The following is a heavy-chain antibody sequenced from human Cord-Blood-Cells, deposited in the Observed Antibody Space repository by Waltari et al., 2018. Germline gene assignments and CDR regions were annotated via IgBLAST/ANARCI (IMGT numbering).Heavy chain of an antibody. CDR3: ARPSNWYFDL. Sequence: QVQLQESGPGLVKPSETLSLTCTVSGYSISSGYYWGWIRQPPGKGLEWIGSIYHSGSTYYNPPLKSRVTISVDTSKNQFSLKLSSVTAADTAVYYCARPSNWYFDLWGRGTLVTVSS. CDR2: IYHSGST. V-gene: IGHV4-38-2*02. CDR1: GYSISSGYY. J-gene: IGHJ2*01.